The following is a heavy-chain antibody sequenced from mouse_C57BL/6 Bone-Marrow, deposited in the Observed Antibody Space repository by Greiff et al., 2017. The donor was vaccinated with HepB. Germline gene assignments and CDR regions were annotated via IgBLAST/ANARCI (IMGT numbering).Heavy chain of an antibody. V-gene: IGHV1-55*01. CDR3: ARCHYYGSSCPSTFDY. CDR1: GYTFTSYW. D-gene: IGHD1-1*01. J-gene: IGHJ2*01. CDR2: IYPGSGST. Sequence: VQLQQPGAELVKPGASVKMSCKASGYTFTSYWITWVKQRPGQGLEWIGDIYPGSGSTNYNEKFKGKATLTVDTSSSTAYMQLSSLTSEDSAVYDCARCHYYGSSCPSTFDYWGQGTTLTVSS.